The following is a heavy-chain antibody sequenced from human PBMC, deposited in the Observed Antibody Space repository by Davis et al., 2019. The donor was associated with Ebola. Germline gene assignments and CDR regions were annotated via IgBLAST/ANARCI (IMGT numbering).Heavy chain of an antibody. J-gene: IGHJ4*02. CDR3: ATCGFCISSSGIDY. Sequence: PGGSLRLSCEASGFTFSRYSMNWVRQAPGKGLDWVSSISSSSDHIHYADSVKGRFTISRDNSKNTLYLQMNSLRADDTAVYYCATCGFCISSSGIDYRGQGTLVTVSS. CDR1: GFTFSRYS. CDR2: ISSSSDHI. D-gene: IGHD3-22*01. V-gene: IGHV3-21*04.